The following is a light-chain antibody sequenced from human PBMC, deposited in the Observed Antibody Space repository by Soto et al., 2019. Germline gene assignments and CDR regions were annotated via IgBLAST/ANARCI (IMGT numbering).Light chain of an antibody. J-gene: IGLJ2*01. CDR2: EVS. CDR1: SSDIGGYNY. V-gene: IGLV2-14*01. CDR3: AAWDDSLNGVV. Sequence: QSALTQPASVSGSPGQSITISCTGTSSDIGGYNYVSWYQQHPGKAPKVVIYEVSNRPLGVSNRFSASKSGNTASLIISGLQADDEADYYCAAWDDSLNGVVFGGGTKLTVL.